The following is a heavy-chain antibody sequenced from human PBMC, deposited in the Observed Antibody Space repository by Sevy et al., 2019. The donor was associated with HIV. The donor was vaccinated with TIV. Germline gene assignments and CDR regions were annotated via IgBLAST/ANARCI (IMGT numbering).Heavy chain of an antibody. CDR1: GYSISSGYY. V-gene: IGHV4-38-2*02. Sequence: SETLSLTCTVSGYSISSGYYWGWIRQPPGKGLEWIGSIYHSGSTYYNPSLKSRVTISVDTSKNQFSLKLSSVTAADTAVYYCARIYSSGWYIYWGQRTLVTVSS. CDR3: ARIYSSGWYIY. J-gene: IGHJ4*02. CDR2: IYHSGST. D-gene: IGHD6-19*01.